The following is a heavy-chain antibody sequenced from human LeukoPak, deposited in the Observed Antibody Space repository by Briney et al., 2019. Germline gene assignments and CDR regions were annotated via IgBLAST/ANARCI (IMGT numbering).Heavy chain of an antibody. V-gene: IGHV3-9*01. CDR3: AKDIATGNRLYYFDY. D-gene: IGHD1-14*01. CDR1: GFTFDDYA. CDR2: ISWNGGTI. Sequence: GGSLRLSCAASGFTFDDYAMHCVRQAPGKGLEWVSGISWNGGTIAYADSVKGRFTTSRDNAKNSLYLQMNSLRAEDTALYYCAKDIATGNRLYYFDYWGQGTLVTVSS. J-gene: IGHJ4*02.